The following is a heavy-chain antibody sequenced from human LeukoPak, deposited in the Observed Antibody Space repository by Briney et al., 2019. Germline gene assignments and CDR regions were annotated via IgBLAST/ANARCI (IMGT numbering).Heavy chain of an antibody. CDR3: AKCYDFRSGAGSFDY. D-gene: IGHD3-10*01. CDR1: GFVFYTYG. V-gene: IGHV3-30*02. J-gene: IGHJ4*02. Sequence: PGGSLRLSCAASGFVFYTYGMHWVRQAPGKGLEWGADIWYDGSRKYYADSVKGRFTISRDNSKNTLYLQMNGLRAEDTSVYYCAKCYDFRSGAGSFDYWGQGTLVTVSS. CDR2: IWYDGSRK.